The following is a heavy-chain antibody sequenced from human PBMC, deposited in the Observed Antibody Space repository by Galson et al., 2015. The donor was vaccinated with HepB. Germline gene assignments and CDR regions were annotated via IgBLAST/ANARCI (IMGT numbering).Heavy chain of an antibody. V-gene: IGHV4-39*01. J-gene: IGHJ4*02. CDR2: IYYSGST. CDR1: GGSISSSSYY. Sequence: SETLSLTCTVSGGSISSSSYYWGWIRQPPGKGLEWIGSIYYSGSTYYNPSLKSRVTISVDTSKNQFSLKLSSVTAADTAVYYCARHGIAVAGDIDYWGQGTLVTVSS. CDR3: ARHGIAVAGDIDY. D-gene: IGHD6-19*01.